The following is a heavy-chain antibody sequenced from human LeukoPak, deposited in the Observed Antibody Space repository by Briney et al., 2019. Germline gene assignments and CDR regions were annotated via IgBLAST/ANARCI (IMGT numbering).Heavy chain of an antibody. J-gene: IGHJ4*02. D-gene: IGHD1-1*01. CDR3: ARWATSDTGLDY. Sequence: GESLKISCKASGYSFTFTKNWIGWVRQVPGKGLEWMGIIYPVDSDTRYNPSFQGQVTISVDKTISTTYLQWSSLKASDTAIYYCARWATSDTGLDYWGQGTLVTVSS. CDR1: GYSFTFTKNW. CDR2: IYPVDSDT. V-gene: IGHV5-51*01.